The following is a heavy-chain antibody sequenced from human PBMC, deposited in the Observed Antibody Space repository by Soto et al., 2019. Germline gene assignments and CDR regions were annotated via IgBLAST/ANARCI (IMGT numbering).Heavy chain of an antibody. D-gene: IGHD5-18*01. V-gene: IGHV1-69*01. CDR2: IIPIFGTA. Sequence: QVQLVQSGAEVKKPGSSVKVSCKASGGTFSSYAISWVLQAPGQGLEWMGGIIPIFGTANYAQKFQGRVTITADESTSTAYMELSSLRSENTAVYYCARSHTLMVTLNDDYGMDVWGQGTTVTVSS. CDR3: ARSHTLMVTLNDDYGMDV. J-gene: IGHJ6*02. CDR1: GGTFSSYA.